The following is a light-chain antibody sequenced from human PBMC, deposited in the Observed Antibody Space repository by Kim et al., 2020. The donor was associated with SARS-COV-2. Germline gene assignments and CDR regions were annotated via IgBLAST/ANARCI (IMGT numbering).Light chain of an antibody. CDR1: SSNIGSNY. CDR2: SNN. Sequence: ELTQPPSASGTPGQRVTISCSGRSSNIGSNYVYWYQQLPGTAPKLLIYSNNQRPSGVPDRFSGSKSGTSASLAISGLRSEDEADYYCAAWDDSLSGYVFGNGTKVTVL. CDR3: AAWDDSLSGYV. J-gene: IGLJ1*01. V-gene: IGLV1-47*02.